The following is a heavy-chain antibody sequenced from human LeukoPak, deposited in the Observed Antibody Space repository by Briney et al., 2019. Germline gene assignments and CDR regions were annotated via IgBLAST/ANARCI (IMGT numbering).Heavy chain of an antibody. CDR2: INHSGST. D-gene: IGHD6-13*01. V-gene: IGHV4-34*01. J-gene: IGHJ6*02. CDR3: ARGPAAGTAYYYYYGMDV. Sequence: PSETLFLTCAVYGGSFSGYYWSWIRQPPGKGLEWIGEINHSGSTNYNPSLKSRVTISVDTSKNQFSLKLSSVTAADTAVYYCARGPAAGTAYYYYYGMDVWGQGTTVTVSS. CDR1: GGSFSGYY.